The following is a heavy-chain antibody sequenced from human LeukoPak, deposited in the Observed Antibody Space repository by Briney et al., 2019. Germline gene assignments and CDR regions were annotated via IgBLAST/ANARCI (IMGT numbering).Heavy chain of an antibody. CDR3: ARDPYLSSGFN. D-gene: IGHD3-22*01. CDR2: ISYDGSNK. J-gene: IGHJ4*02. V-gene: IGHV3-30-3*01. CDR1: GFIFSSYD. Sequence: PGGSLRLSCAAPGFIFSSYDFNWVRQAPGKGLEWVAVISYDGSNKYYADSVKGRFTISRDNSKNTLYLQMNSLRAEDTAVYYCARDPYLSSGFNWGQGTLVTVSS.